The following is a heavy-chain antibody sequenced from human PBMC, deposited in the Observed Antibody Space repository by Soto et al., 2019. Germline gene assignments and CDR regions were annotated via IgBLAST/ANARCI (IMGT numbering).Heavy chain of an antibody. J-gene: IGHJ6*03. CDR1: GFTFSSYG. Sequence: PGGSLRLSCAASGFTFSSYGMHWVRQAPGKGLEWVAVISYDGSNKYYADSVKGRFTISRDNSKNTLYLQMNSLRAEDTAVYYCAMSTQYSSGWYDWTPHYYYYMDVWGKGTTVTVYS. CDR3: AMSTQYSSGWYDWTPHYYYYMDV. D-gene: IGHD6-19*01. V-gene: IGHV3-30*03. CDR2: ISYDGSNK.